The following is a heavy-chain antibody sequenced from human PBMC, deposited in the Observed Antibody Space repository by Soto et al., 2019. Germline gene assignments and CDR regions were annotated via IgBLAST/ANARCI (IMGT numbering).Heavy chain of an antibody. CDR3: ARDFTGRFRRYFDWPHTAGMDV. D-gene: IGHD3-9*01. J-gene: IGHJ6*02. Sequence: PSETLSLTCTVYGGSFSGYYWNWIRQPPGKGLEWIGEINHSGSTNYNPSLKSRVTISVDTSKNQFSLKLSSVTAADTAVYYCARDFTGRFRRYFDWPHTAGMDVWGQGTTVTVSS. V-gene: IGHV4-34*01. CDR2: INHSGST. CDR1: GGSFSGYY.